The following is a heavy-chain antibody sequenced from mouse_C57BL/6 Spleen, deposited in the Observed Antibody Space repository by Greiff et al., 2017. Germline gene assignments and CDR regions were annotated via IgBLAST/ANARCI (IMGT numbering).Heavy chain of an antibody. Sequence: EVKLEESGGGLVKPGGSLKLSCAASGFTFSDYGMHWVRQAPEKGLEWVAYISSGSSTIYYADTVKGRFTISRDNAKNTLFLQMTSLRSEDTAMYYCARNYDYDGDYWGQGTTLTVSS. V-gene: IGHV5-17*01. CDR3: ARNYDYDGDY. J-gene: IGHJ2*01. CDR2: ISSGSSTI. D-gene: IGHD2-4*01. CDR1: GFTFSDYG.